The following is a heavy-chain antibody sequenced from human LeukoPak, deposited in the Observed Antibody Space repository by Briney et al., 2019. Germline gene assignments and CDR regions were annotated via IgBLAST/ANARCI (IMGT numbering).Heavy chain of an antibody. CDR2: IYYSGIT. CDR1: GGSISSYY. Sequence: SETLSLTCTVSGGSISSYYWSWIRQSPGKGLEWVGYIYYSGITYYNPSLTSRVTISVDTSKTQFSLRLTSVTAADTAVYYCARHGSRALAGYFDYWGQGTLVTVSS. D-gene: IGHD6-19*01. J-gene: IGHJ4*02. V-gene: IGHV4-59*08. CDR3: ARHGSRALAGYFDY.